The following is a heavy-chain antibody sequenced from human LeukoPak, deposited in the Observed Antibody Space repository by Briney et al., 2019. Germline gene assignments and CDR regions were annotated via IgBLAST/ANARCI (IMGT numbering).Heavy chain of an antibody. V-gene: IGHV4-34*01. D-gene: IGHD5-18*01. Sequence: SETLSLTCVVYGGSFSGYYWSWIRQPPGKGLEWIGEINHSGSTNYNPSLKSRVTISVDTSKNQFSLKLSSVTAADTAVYYCAREARGYSYGSPDYWGQGTLVTVSS. CDR3: AREARGYSYGSPDY. CDR1: GGSFSGYY. CDR2: INHSGST. J-gene: IGHJ4*02.